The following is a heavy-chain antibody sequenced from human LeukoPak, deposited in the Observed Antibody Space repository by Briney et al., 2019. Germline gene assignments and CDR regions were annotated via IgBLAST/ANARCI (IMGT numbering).Heavy chain of an antibody. J-gene: IGHJ3*02. CDR3: ARDLGDSSGHYGDAFDI. CDR1: GLTFSAYA. CDR2: ISYDGSNK. D-gene: IGHD3-22*01. Sequence: PGGSLRLSCAASGLTFSAYAMHWVRQAPGKGLEWVAVISYDGSNKYYADSVKGRFTISRDNSKNTLYLQMNSLRAEDTAVYYCARDLGDSSGHYGDAFDIWGQGTMVTVSS. V-gene: IGHV3-30-3*01.